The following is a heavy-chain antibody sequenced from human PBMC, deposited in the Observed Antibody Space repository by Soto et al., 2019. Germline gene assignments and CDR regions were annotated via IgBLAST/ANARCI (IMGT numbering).Heavy chain of an antibody. D-gene: IGHD2-15*01. CDR2: LYDVDGS. CDR1: GLTVSGKKY. Sequence: DVQLVESGGGLMQPGESLRLSCAASGLTVSGKKYVAWVRQAPGKGLEWVSALYDVDGSFYADSVKGRFTISRDNAKNSLYLQMNSLRDEDTAVYYCARCASGGYYNYYAMDVWGQGTTVTVSS. V-gene: IGHV3-53*01. J-gene: IGHJ6*02. CDR3: ARCASGGYYNYYAMDV.